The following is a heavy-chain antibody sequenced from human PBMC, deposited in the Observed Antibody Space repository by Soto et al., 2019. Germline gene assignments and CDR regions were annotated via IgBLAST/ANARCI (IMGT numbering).Heavy chain of an antibody. CDR2: IYYSGST. D-gene: IGHD6-13*01. V-gene: IGHV4-39*01. CDR3: ARQGPQLVEDNWFDP. J-gene: IGHJ5*02. Sequence: SETLSLTCTVSGGSISSSSYYWGWIRQPPGKGLEWIGSIYYSGSTYYNPSRKSRVTISVDTSKNQFSLKLSSVTAADTAVYYCARQGPQLVEDNWFDPWGQGTLVTVSS. CDR1: GGSISSSSYY.